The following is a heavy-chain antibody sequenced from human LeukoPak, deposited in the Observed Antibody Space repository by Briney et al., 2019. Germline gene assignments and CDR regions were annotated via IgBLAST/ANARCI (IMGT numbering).Heavy chain of an antibody. V-gene: IGHV3-9*01. CDR2: IRWDSKTI. CDR1: GFTFDDYA. J-gene: IGHJ6*02. Sequence: GRSLRLSCAASGFTFDDYAMFSVRPAPGKGLEWVSAIRWDSKTISYAASVKGRFTISRDNAKNSLHLQLSSLRAEDTAFYYCARGNRDSSGFYYYYGMDVWGQGTTVTVSS. CDR3: ARGNRDSSGFYYYYGMDV. D-gene: IGHD6-19*01.